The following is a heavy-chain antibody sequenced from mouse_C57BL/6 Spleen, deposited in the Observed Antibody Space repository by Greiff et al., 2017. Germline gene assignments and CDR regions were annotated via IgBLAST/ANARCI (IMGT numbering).Heavy chain of an antibody. Sequence: VQLQQPGAELVKPGASVKLSCKASGYTFTSYWMHWVKQRPGRGLEWIGRIDPNSGGTKYNEKFKSKATLAVDKPSSTAYMQLSSLTSEDSAVYNSASAAYWGADWYFDVWGTGTTVTVSS. CDR2: IDPNSGGT. CDR1: GYTFTSYW. J-gene: IGHJ1*03. V-gene: IGHV1-72*01. D-gene: IGHD4-1*01. CDR3: ASAAYWGADWYFDV.